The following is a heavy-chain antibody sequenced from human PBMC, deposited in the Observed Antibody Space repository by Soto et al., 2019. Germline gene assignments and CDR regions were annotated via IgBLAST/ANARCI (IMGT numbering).Heavy chain of an antibody. D-gene: IGHD3-16*01. CDR1: GFRFKSFV. J-gene: IGHJ4*02. CDR3: ARWGTTGGFDL. Sequence: QLQLVESGGGVDQHGTSLRLSCAASGFRFKSFVMHWVRQAPGKGLDWVAFTSYDGNNKDYGDSVKGRFTVSRDNSQNTLHLQMDFLRPEDTALYYCARWGTTGGFDLLGQGTLVSVSS. CDR2: TSYDGNNK. V-gene: IGHV3-30*19.